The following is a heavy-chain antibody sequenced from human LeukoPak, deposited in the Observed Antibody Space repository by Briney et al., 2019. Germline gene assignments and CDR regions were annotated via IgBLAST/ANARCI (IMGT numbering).Heavy chain of an antibody. V-gene: IGHV4-38-2*02. D-gene: IGHD3-10*01. CDR2: IYHSGST. CDR3: ARIAAPGSYYYMDV. J-gene: IGHJ6*03. Sequence: SETLSLTCTVSGYSISSGYYWGWIRQPPGKGLEWIGSIYHSGSTYYNPSLKSRVTISVDTSKNQFSLKLSSVTAADTAVYYCARIAAPGSYYYMDVWGKGTTVTISS. CDR1: GYSISSGYY.